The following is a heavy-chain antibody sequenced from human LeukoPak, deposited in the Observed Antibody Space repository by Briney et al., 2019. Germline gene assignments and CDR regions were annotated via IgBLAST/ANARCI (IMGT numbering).Heavy chain of an antibody. CDR2: IDPSDSYT. D-gene: IGHD2-2*01. Sequence: GESLKISCQTAAYTLTSNWISWGREMPGKGLEWMGRIDPSDSYTNYSPSFQGHVTISADKSISTAYLQWSSLKASDTAMYYCARQPEGTSLDPGGQGTLVTVSS. CDR1: AYTLTSNW. J-gene: IGHJ5*02. CDR3: ARQPEGTSLDP. V-gene: IGHV5-10-1*01.